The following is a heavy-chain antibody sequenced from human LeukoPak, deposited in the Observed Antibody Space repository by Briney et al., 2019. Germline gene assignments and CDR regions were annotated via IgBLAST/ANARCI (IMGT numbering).Heavy chain of an antibody. Sequence: PSETLSLTCAVYGGSFSGYYWSWIRQPPGKGLEWIGEINHSGSTNYNPSLKSRVTISVDTSKNQFSLKLSSVTAADTAVYYCGRVAGPAWFDPWGQGTLVTVSS. CDR1: GGSFSGYY. CDR3: GRVAGPAWFDP. CDR2: INHSGST. J-gene: IGHJ5*02. D-gene: IGHD6-19*01. V-gene: IGHV4-34*01.